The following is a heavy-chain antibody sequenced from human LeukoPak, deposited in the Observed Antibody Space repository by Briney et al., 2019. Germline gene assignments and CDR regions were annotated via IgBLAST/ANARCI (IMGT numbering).Heavy chain of an antibody. CDR1: GFTFSSYA. V-gene: IGHV3-30-3*01. CDR3: ARGGAGIAAAGFDL. J-gene: IGHJ5*02. D-gene: IGHD6-13*01. Sequence: PGGSLRLSCAASGFTFSSYAMHWVRQAPGKGLEWVAVISYDGSNKYYADSVKGRFTISRDNSKNTLYLQMNSLRAEDTAVYYCARGGAGIAAAGFDLWGQGTLVTVSS. CDR2: ISYDGSNK.